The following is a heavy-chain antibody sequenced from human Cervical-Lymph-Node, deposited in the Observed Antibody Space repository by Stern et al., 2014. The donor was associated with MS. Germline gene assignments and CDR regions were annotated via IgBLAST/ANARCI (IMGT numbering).Heavy chain of an antibody. CDR2: IYHSGRT. J-gene: IGHJ4*02. D-gene: IGHD1-1*01. V-gene: IGHV4-4*02. CDR3: ARGHSLEDYFDY. CDR1: GGSISSSNW. Sequence: VKMQESGPGLVKPSGTLSLTCAVSGGSISSSNWWSWDRQPPGKGLEWIGAIYHSGRTHYNPSLKIRVTISVDKSKTQFSLKLSSLTAADTAVYYCARGHSLEDYFDYWGQGTLVTVSS.